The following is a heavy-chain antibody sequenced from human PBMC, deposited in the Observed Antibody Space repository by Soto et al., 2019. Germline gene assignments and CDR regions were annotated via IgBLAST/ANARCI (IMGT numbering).Heavy chain of an antibody. D-gene: IGHD3-22*01. V-gene: IGHV1-46*01. J-gene: IGHJ4*02. Sequence: VKVSCKASGYTFTSYYMHWVRQAPGQGLEWMGIINPSGGSTSYAQKFQGRVTMTRDTSTSTVYMELSSLRSEDTAVYYCARVQYYYDSSGRYFDYWGQGTLVTVSS. CDR2: INPSGGST. CDR1: GYTFTSYY. CDR3: ARVQYYYDSSGRYFDY.